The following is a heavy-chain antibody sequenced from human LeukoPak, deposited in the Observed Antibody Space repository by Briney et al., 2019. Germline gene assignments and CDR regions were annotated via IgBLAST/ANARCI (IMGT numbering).Heavy chain of an antibody. CDR3: ASHSYGYSH. CDR2: IKQDGSEK. CDR1: GIIITSYW. D-gene: IGHD3-16*01. J-gene: IGHJ4*02. Sequence: GGSLRLSCAASGIIITSYWMRWVRQTPGKGLEGVANIKQDGSEKNYVDSVKGRFTIFRDNARNSLYLQMNSLRAEDTAVYYCASHSYGYSHWGQGTLVIVSS. V-gene: IGHV3-7*01.